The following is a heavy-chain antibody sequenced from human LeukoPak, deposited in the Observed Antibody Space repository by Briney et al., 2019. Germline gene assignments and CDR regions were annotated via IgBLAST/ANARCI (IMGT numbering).Heavy chain of an antibody. V-gene: IGHV3-53*01. CDR2: IYSGGST. CDR3: AKAGWGYQFDY. Sequence: GGSLRLSCAASGFTVSSNYMSWVRQAPGKGLEWVSVIYSGGSTYYADSVKDRFTISRDNSKNTLYLQMNSLRAEDTAVYYCAKAGWGYQFDYWGQGTLVTVSS. D-gene: IGHD3-16*01. CDR1: GFTVSSNY. J-gene: IGHJ4*02.